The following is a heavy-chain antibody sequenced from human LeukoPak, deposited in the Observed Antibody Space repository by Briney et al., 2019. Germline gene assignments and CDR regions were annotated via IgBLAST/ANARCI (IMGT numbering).Heavy chain of an antibody. CDR2: INPNSGGT. J-gene: IGHJ5*02. V-gene: IGHV1-2*02. CDR3: ARSADYSSSSGCFDP. D-gene: IGHD6-6*01. Sequence: GASVKVSCKASGYTFTGYYMHWVRQAPGQGLEWMGWINPNSGGTNYAQKFQGRVTMTRDTSISTAYMELSRLRSDDTAVYYCARSADYSSSSGCFDPWGQGTLVTVSS. CDR1: GYTFTGYY.